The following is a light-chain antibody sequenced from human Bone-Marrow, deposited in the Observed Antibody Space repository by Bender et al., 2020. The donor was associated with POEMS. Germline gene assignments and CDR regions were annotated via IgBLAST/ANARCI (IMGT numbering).Light chain of an antibody. J-gene: IGLJ2*01. V-gene: IGLV4-69*02. Sequence: QLVLTQSPSASASLGASVKLTCTLSSEHSAYAIAWHQQQPEKGPRYLMKLNSDGSHSRGDGIPDRFSGSSSGAERYLTISSLQSEDEADYYCQTWGPVTRGVFGGGTRLTVL. CDR3: QTWGPVTRGV. CDR1: SEHSAYA. CDR2: LNSDGSH.